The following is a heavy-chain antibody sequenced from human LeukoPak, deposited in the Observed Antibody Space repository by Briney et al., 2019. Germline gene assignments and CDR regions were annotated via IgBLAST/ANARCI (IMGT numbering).Heavy chain of an antibody. J-gene: IGHJ4*02. V-gene: IGHV4-34*01. D-gene: IGHD3-3*01. CDR1: GGSFSGYY. CDR2: INHSGST. Sequence: PSETLSLTCAVYGGSFSGYYWSWIRQPPGKGLEWIGEINHSGSTNCNPSLKSRVTISVDTSKNQFSLKLSSVTAADTAVYYCARLYYDFWSGYYKYFDYWGQGTLVTVSS. CDR3: ARLYYDFWSGYYKYFDY.